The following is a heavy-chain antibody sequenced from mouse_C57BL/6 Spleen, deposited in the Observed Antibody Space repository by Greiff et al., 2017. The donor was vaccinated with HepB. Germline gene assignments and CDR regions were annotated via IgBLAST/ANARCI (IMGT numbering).Heavy chain of an antibody. CDR2: IDPSDSYT. V-gene: IGHV1-50*01. CDR1: GYTFTSYW. D-gene: IGHD1-1*01. Sequence: QVHVKQPGAELVKPGASVKLSCKASGYTFTSYWMQWVKQRPGQGLEWIGEIDPSDSYTNYNQKFKGKATLTVDTSSSTAYMQLSSLTSEDSAVYYCARTYYGSSSWYFDVWGTGTTVTVSS. J-gene: IGHJ1*03. CDR3: ARTYYGSSSWYFDV.